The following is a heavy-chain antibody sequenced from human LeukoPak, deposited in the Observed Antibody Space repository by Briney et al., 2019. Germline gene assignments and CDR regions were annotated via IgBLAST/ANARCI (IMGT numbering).Heavy chain of an antibody. CDR2: ISSSSSYI. D-gene: IGHD2-15*01. CDR3: ARSGYCSGGSCYYAFDI. Sequence: GGSLRLSCAASGFTFSSYSMNWVRQAPGKGLEWVSSISSSSSYIYYADSVKGRFTISRDNAKNSLYLQMNSLRAEDTAVYYCARSGYCSGGSCYYAFDIWGQGTMVTVST. V-gene: IGHV3-21*01. J-gene: IGHJ3*02. CDR1: GFTFSSYS.